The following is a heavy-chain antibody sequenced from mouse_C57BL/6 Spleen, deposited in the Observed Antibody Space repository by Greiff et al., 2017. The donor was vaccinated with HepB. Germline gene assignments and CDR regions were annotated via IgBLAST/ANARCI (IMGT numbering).Heavy chain of an antibody. CDR1: GFTFSSYT. D-gene: IGHD2-10*01. J-gene: IGHJ1*01. Sequence: EVHLVESGGGLVKPGGSLKLSCAASGFTFSSYTMSWVRQTPEKRLEWVATISGGGGNTYYPDSVKGRFTISRDNAKNTLYLQMSSLRSEDTALYYCAGPSSYCRYFDVWGAGTTVTVSS. CDR2: ISGGGGNT. CDR3: AGPSSYCRYFDV. V-gene: IGHV5-9*01.